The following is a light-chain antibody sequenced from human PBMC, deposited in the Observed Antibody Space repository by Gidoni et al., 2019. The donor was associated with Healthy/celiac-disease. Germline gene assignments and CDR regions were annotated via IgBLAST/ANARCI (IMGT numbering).Light chain of an antibody. V-gene: IGLV2-14*03. J-gene: IGLJ2*01. CDR1: RSDVGGYNY. Sequence: QAALTQPASVSGAPRQSITISCTGTRSDVGGYNYVSWYQQHPGKAPKLMLYDVSERPSGVSNRFSGSKSGNTAFLTISGLQAEDDADYYCSSDTSSSTPLFGGGTKLTVL. CDR3: SSDTSSSTPL. CDR2: DVS.